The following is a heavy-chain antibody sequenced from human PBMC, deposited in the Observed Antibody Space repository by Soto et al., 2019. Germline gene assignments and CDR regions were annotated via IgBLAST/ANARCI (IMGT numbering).Heavy chain of an antibody. CDR1: GGSISSYY. CDR2: IYYSGST. J-gene: IGHJ4*02. Sequence: SETLSLTCTVSGGSISSYYWSWIRQPPGKGLEWIGYIYYSGSTNYNPSLKSRVTISVDTSKNQFSLKLSSVTAADTAVYYCARHGPTMVRGVLYFDYWGQGTLVTVSS. V-gene: IGHV4-59*08. D-gene: IGHD3-10*01. CDR3: ARHGPTMVRGVLYFDY.